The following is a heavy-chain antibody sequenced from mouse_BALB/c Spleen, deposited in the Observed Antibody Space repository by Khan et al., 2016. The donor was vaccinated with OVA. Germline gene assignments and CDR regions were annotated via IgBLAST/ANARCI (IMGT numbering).Heavy chain of an antibody. D-gene: IGHD2-14*01. CDR1: GYTFTTYT. CDR2: IIPSTDYT. CDR3: AKEWAYYRSDGWFAY. Sequence: QVQLQQSGAELARPGASVKMSCKASGYTFTTYTIHWVKQRPGQGLEWIGYIIPSTDYTTYNQKFKDKATLTADKSSSTAYMQLSSLTSDDSAVYYGAKEWAYYRSDGWFAYWGQGTLVTVSA. J-gene: IGHJ3*01. V-gene: IGHV1-4*01.